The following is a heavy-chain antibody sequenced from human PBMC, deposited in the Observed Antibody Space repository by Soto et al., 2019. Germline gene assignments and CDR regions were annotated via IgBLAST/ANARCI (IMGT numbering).Heavy chain of an antibody. CDR2: IYYSGST. Sequence: QLHLQESGPGLVKASETLSLTCTVSGGSISSSSYYWGWIRQPPGKGLEWIGSIYYSGSTYYIPSLNSRVTISVDTSKNQFTLKLSSVTAADTAVYYCARTVAVAGAYWYFDLWGRGTLVTVSS. J-gene: IGHJ2*01. D-gene: IGHD6-19*01. CDR3: ARTVAVAGAYWYFDL. V-gene: IGHV4-39*01. CDR1: GGSISSSSYY.